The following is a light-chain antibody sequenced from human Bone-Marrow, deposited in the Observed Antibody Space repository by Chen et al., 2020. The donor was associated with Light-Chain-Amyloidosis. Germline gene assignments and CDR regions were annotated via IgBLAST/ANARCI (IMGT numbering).Light chain of an antibody. CDR3: QSADSSGTYEVI. J-gene: IGLJ2*01. CDR1: DLPTKY. CDR2: RDT. V-gene: IGLV3-25*03. Sequence: SYELTRPPSVSGSPGQTARSTCPGDDLPTKYAYWYQQKPGQAPVLVIHRDTERPSGISERFSGSSSGTTATLTISGVQAEDEADYHCQSADSSGTYEVIFGGGTKLTVL.